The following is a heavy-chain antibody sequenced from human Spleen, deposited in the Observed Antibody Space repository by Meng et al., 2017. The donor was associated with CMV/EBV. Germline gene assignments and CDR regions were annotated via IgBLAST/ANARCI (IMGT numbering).Heavy chain of an antibody. CDR3: ARDRGFSYEVREEGH. D-gene: IGHD5-18*01. CDR1: GFTFRSYE. J-gene: IGHJ4*02. CDR2: ISDSGGTI. Sequence: GGSLRLSCAASGFTFRSYEMNWVRQAPGKGLEWVSYISDSGGTIHYADSVKGRFTISRDNAKNSLHLQMNSLRVEDTAVYYCARDRGFSYEVREEGHWGQGTLVTVSS. V-gene: IGHV3-48*03.